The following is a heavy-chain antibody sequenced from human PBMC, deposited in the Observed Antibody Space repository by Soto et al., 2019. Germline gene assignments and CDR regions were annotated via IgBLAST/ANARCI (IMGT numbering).Heavy chain of an antibody. CDR2: ISGNSGTT. V-gene: IGHV3-23*01. CDR3: AKVRAITVFGVITPFDS. CDR1: GFNFSNYA. D-gene: IGHD3-3*01. Sequence: EVQLLESGGDFKQPGGSLRLSCEGSGFNFSNYALNWVRQAPGKRLEWVSVISGNSGTTYYAASVKGRFTISRDNSKKTLYVPMNRLRADDTAVYYCAKVRAITVFGVITPFDSWGPGTRVTVSS. J-gene: IGHJ4*02.